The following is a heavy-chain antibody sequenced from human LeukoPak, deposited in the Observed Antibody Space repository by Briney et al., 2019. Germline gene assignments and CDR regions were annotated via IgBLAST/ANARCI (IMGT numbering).Heavy chain of an antibody. Sequence: ASVKISCKASGGTFSSYAISWVRQAPGQRLEWMGGIIPIFGTANYAQKFQGRVTITADKSTSTAYMELSSLRSEDTAVYYCARVAVAVAGTNFDPWGQGTLVTVSS. V-gene: IGHV1-69*06. CDR1: GGTFSSYA. J-gene: IGHJ5*02. CDR3: ARVAVAVAGTNFDP. D-gene: IGHD6-19*01. CDR2: IIPIFGTA.